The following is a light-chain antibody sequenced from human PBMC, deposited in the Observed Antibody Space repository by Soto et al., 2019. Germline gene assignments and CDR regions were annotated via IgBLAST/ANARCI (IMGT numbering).Light chain of an antibody. J-gene: IGKJ1*01. CDR1: QSISYY. V-gene: IGKV1-5*03. Sequence: DIQMTQSPSTLSASVGDRVTITCRASQSISYYLAWYQQKPGRAPKLLIYEASNLESGVPSRFSGSGYGTEFTLTVSSLQPDDFATYYCQQSNNYPWTFGQGTKVDIK. CDR3: QQSNNYPWT. CDR2: EAS.